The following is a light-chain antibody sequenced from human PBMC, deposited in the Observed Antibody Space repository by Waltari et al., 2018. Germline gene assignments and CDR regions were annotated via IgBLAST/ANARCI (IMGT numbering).Light chain of an antibody. CDR3: QQYNLWPPIT. J-gene: IGKJ5*01. Sequence: IEMTQSPATLSVSPGERATLSCRASQSLSGNLAWYQQRPGQGLRLLIYGASTMATGVPARFSGSGSGTEFTLTITSLQSEDFAVYYCQQYNLWPPITFGQGTRLEMK. CDR2: GAS. CDR1: QSLSGN. V-gene: IGKV3-15*01.